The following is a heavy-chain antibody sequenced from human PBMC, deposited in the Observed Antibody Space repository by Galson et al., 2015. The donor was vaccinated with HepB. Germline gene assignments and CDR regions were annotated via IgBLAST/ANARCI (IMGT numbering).Heavy chain of an antibody. V-gene: IGHV4-4*02. CDR1: GGSISNNNW. D-gene: IGHD2-2*01. J-gene: IGHJ6*02. CDR2: IYHSGST. Sequence: ETLSLTCAVSGGSISNNNWWSWVRQPPGKGLEWIGEIYHSGSTNYNPSLKSRVTISVDKSKIQFSLRLSSVTAADTAIYYCARATHCSSTSCYYYAMDVWGQGTTVTVSS. CDR3: ARATHCSSTSCYYYAMDV.